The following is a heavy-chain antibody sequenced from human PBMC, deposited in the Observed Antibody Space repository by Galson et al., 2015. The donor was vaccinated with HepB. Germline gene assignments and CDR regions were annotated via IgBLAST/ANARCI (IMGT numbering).Heavy chain of an antibody. Sequence: SLRLSCAASGFTFSSYSMNWVRQAPGKGLEWVSSISSSSSYIYYADSVKGRFTISRDNAKNSLYLQMNSLRAEDTAVYYCARDRGSWEGTLDYWGQGTLVTVSS. CDR2: ISSSSSYI. CDR3: ARDRGSWEGTLDY. D-gene: IGHD1-26*01. V-gene: IGHV3-21*01. CDR1: GFTFSSYS. J-gene: IGHJ4*02.